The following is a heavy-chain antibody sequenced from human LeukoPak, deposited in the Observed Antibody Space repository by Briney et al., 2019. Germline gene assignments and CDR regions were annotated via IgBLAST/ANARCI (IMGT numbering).Heavy chain of an antibody. Sequence: SETLSLTCNVSGGSISSYYWSWIRQPPGKGLKWIGYMYYSGNTNYNPSLKSRVTTSVDSSKNQFSLKLSSVTAADTAVYYCARHTLVGARNAFDIWGQGIMVTVSS. J-gene: IGHJ3*02. CDR2: MYYSGNT. CDR1: GGSISSYY. D-gene: IGHD1-26*01. CDR3: ARHTLVGARNAFDI. V-gene: IGHV4-59*08.